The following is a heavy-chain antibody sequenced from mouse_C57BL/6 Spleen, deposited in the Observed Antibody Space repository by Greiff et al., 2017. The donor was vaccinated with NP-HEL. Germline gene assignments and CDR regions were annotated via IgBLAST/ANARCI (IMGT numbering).Heavy chain of an antibody. CDR2: IDPNSGGT. D-gene: IGHD2-4*01. CDR1: GFNIKDYY. J-gene: IGHJ3*01. V-gene: IGHV1-72*01. Sequence: QVQLQQSGAELVKPGASVKLSCTASGFNIKDYYMHWVKQRTEQGLEWIGRIDPNSGGTKYNEKFKSKATLTVDKPSSTAYMQLSSLTSEDSAVYYCARGDYDVFAYWGQGTLGTVSA. CDR3: ARGDYDVFAY.